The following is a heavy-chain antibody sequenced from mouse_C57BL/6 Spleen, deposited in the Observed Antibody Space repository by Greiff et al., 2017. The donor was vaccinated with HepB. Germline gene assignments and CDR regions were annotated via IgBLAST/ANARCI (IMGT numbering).Heavy chain of an antibody. CDR1: GYTFTSYW. CDR3: ARGRRGFDY. V-gene: IGHV1-50*01. CDR2: IDPSDSYT. J-gene: IGHJ2*01. Sequence: QVQLQQPGAELVKPGASVKLSCKASGYTFTSYWMQWVKQRPGQGLEWIGEIDPSDSYTNYNQKFKGKVTMTVDTSSSTAYMQLSSLTSEDSAVYYWARGRRGFDYWGQGTTLTVSS.